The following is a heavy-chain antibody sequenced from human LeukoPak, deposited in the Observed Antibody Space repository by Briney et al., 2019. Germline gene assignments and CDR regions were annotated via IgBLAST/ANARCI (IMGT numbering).Heavy chain of an antibody. CDR2: IWYDGSNK. CDR1: GFTFSSYG. CDR3: ARATQGVVAAYIDY. Sequence: GRSLRLSCAASGFTFSSYGMHWVRQAPGKWLEWVAVIWYDGSNKYYADSVKGRFTISRDNSKNTLYLQMNSLRAEDTAVYYCARATQGVVAAYIDYWGQGTLVTVSS. D-gene: IGHD2-15*01. J-gene: IGHJ4*02. V-gene: IGHV3-33*01.